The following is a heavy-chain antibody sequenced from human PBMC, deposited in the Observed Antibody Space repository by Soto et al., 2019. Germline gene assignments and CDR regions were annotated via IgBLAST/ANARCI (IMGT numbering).Heavy chain of an antibody. CDR1: GFTFTTYW. CDR2: INSQGRNT. CDR3: AREAYSYGYFDY. J-gene: IGHJ4*02. V-gene: IGHV3-74*01. D-gene: IGHD5-18*01. Sequence: EVQLVESGGGLVQPGGSLRLSCAASGFTFTTYWMHWVRQAPGKGLEWVSRINSQGRNTNYADSVKGRFTFSRDNAKNTVYLEMNSLRVDDTAVHYCAREAYSYGYFDYWGQGAVVTVSS.